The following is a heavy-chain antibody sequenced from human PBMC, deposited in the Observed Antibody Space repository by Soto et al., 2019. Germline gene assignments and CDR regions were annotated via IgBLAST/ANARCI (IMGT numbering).Heavy chain of an antibody. CDR1: GGSISSYY. CDR2: IYYSGST. J-gene: IGHJ6*02. V-gene: IGHV4-59*01. CDR3: ARGGDIYSGYDWNYNNVGV. Sequence: SETLSLTCTVSGGSISSYYWSWIRQPPGKGLEWIGYIYYSGSTNYNPSLKSRVTISVDTSKNQFSLKLSSVTAADTAVYYCARGGDIYSGYDWNYNNVGVWGQGPTVTVSS. D-gene: IGHD5-12*01.